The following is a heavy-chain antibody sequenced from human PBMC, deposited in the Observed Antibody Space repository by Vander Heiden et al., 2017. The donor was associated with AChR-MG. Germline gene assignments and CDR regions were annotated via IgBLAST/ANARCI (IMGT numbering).Heavy chain of an antibody. J-gene: IGHJ6*03. CDR1: GGSISSGGYY. Sequence: QVQLQESGPGLVKPSQTLSLTCTVSGGSISSGGYYWSWIRQHPGKGLEWIGYIYYSGSTYYNPSLKSRVTISVDTSKNQFSLKLSSVTAADTAVYYCASSALPKGGAAAGKTRHYYYYYMDVWGKGTTVTVSS. D-gene: IGHD6-13*01. CDR2: IYYSGST. CDR3: ASSALPKGGAAAGKTRHYYYYYMDV. V-gene: IGHV4-31*03.